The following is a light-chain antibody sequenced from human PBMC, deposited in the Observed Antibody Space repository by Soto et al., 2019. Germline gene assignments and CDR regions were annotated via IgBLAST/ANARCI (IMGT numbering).Light chain of an antibody. J-gene: IGLJ2*01. CDR1: SSDLGNHNL. CDR2: EGG. CDR3: CSFALRSTLI. V-gene: IGLV2-23*01. Sequence: QSALTQPASVSGSPGQSITNSCTGTSSDLGNHNLVSWYQQYPGKAPKLMIYEGGKRPSGVSNRFSGSKSGNTASLTISGLQAEDEADYYCCSFALRSTLIFGGGTKLTVL.